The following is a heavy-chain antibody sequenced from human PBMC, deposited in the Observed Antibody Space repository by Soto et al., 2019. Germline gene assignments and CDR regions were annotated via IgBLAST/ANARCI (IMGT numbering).Heavy chain of an antibody. V-gene: IGHV3-23*01. Sequence: GGSLRLSCAASGFTFSSYAMSWVRQAPGKGLEWVSAISGSGGSTYYADSVKGRFTISRDNSKNTLYLQMNSLRAEDTAVYYCAKVKKPRLLWFGEFRFSPSTFGDPWGQGTLVTVSS. CDR2: ISGSGGST. D-gene: IGHD3-10*01. CDR1: GFTFSSYA. CDR3: AKVKKPRLLWFGEFRFSPSTFGDP. J-gene: IGHJ5*02.